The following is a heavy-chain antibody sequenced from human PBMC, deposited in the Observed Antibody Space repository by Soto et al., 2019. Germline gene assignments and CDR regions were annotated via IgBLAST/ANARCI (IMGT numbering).Heavy chain of an antibody. D-gene: IGHD3-9*01. CDR3: ERCHFDWSTRTYGALDI. V-gene: IGHV1-69*06. CDR1: GGTISSYA. J-gene: IGHJ3*02. Sequence: QLQLVQSGAEVKKPGSSVKVYCKASGGTISSYAISWVRQAPGQGLEWMGGIIPMFDTENYAQKFQGRVTITADKSKSTAFMDLTSLRYEDTAVYYCERCHFDWSTRTYGALDIWGQGIMVTVSS. CDR2: IIPMFDTE.